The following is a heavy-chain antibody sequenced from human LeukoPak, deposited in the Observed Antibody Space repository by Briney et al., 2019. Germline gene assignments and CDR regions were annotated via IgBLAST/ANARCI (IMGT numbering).Heavy chain of an antibody. CDR1: GFTFSSYS. J-gene: IGHJ4*02. Sequence: GGSLRLSCAASGFTFSSYSVNWVRQATGKGLEWVSSISSSSSSYIYYADSVKGRFTISRDNAKNSLYLQMNSLRAEDTAVYYCAKGVVVAPDVTPFDYWGQGTLVTVSS. CDR2: ISSSSSSYI. CDR3: AKGVVVAPDVTPFDY. D-gene: IGHD2-2*01. V-gene: IGHV3-21*01.